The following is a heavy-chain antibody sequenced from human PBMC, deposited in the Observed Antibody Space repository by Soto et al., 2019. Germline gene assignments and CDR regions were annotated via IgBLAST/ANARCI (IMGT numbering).Heavy chain of an antibody. J-gene: IGHJ4*02. V-gene: IGHV3-23*01. CDR2: ISGSGGST. CDR1: GFTFSSYA. Sequence: PGGSLRLSCAASGFTFSSYAMSWVRQAPGKGLEWVSAISGSGGSTYYADSVKGRFTISRGNSKNTLYLQMNSLRAEDTAVYYCAKDSFDYGDLLYFDYWGQGTLVTVSS. CDR3: AKDSFDYGDLLYFDY. D-gene: IGHD4-17*01.